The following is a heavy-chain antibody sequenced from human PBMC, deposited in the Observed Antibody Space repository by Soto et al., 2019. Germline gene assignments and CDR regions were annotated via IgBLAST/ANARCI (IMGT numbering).Heavy chain of an antibody. CDR1: GFTFSDYY. V-gene: IGHV3-11*01. D-gene: IGHD6-6*01. CDR3: AREREQLTYFGY. CDR2: ISSSGSTI. Sequence: QVQLVESGGGLVKPGGSLRLSCAASGFTFSDYYMSWIRQAPGKGLEWVSYISSSGSTIYYADSVKGRFTISRANAKHSLYPQMNSLRAAGTAVYYCAREREQLTYFGYWGQGTLVTVSA. J-gene: IGHJ4*02.